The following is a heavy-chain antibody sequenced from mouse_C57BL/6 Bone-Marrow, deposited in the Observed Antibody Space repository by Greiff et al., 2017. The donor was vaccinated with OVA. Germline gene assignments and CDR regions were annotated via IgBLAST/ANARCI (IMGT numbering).Heavy chain of an antibody. CDR1: GFTFSSYA. Sequence: EVKLMESGGGLVKPGGSLKLSCAASGFTFSSYAMSWVRQTPEKRLEWVATISDGGGYTYYPDNVKGRFTISRDNAKNNLYLQMSHLKSEDTAMYYCARDYDYDYYAVDYWGQGTSVTVSS. CDR3: ARDYDYDYYAVDY. V-gene: IGHV5-4*01. J-gene: IGHJ4*01. D-gene: IGHD2-4*01. CDR2: ISDGGGYT.